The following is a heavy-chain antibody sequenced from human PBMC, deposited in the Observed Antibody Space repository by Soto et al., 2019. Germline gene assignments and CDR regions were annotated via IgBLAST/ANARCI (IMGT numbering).Heavy chain of an antibody. J-gene: IGHJ4*02. CDR2: ISRTGGTI. D-gene: IGHD3-10*01. CDR3: ARGNSTGSHYNSGY. CDR1: GFSFHTFD. Sequence: EGQLVESGGGLVQPGGSLRLSCLTSGFSFHTFDMNWVRQAPGRGLEWVSSISRTGGTIYYADSVRGRFTVSRDNAVTSLYLQMSSLRDEDTAVYYCARGNSTGSHYNSGYWGQGTLVIVSS. V-gene: IGHV3-48*02.